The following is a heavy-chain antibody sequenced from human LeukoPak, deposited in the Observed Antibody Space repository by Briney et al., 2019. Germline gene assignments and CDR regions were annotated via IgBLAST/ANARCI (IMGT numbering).Heavy chain of an antibody. CDR3: ARLKVYSSSWYIDY. J-gene: IGHJ4*02. V-gene: IGHV4-59*12. CDR2: IYYSGST. Sequence: SETLSLTCTVSGGSISSYYWSWIRQPPGKGLEWIGYIYYSGSTNYNPSLKSRVTISVDKSKNQFSLKLSSVTAADTAVYYCARLKVYSSSWYIDYWGQGTLVTVSS. CDR1: GGSISSYY. D-gene: IGHD6-13*01.